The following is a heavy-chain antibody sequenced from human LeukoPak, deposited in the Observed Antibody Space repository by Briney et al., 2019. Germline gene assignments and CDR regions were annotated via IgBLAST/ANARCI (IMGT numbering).Heavy chain of an antibody. CDR1: GFTFSRYS. CDR3: ARERYYYDSSGFDY. Sequence: GGSLRLSCAASGFTFSRYSMNWVRQAPGKGLEWVSSISSSSSYIYYADLVKGRFTISRDNAKNSLYLQMNSLRAEDTAVYYCARERYYYDSSGFDYWGQGTLVTVSS. J-gene: IGHJ4*02. CDR2: ISSSSSYI. D-gene: IGHD3-22*01. V-gene: IGHV3-21*01.